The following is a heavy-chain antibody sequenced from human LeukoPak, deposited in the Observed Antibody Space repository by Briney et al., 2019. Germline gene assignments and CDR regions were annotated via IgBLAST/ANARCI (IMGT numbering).Heavy chain of an antibody. CDR3: ARDRRYYGSGSLGGFDY. CDR2: ISYDGSNK. J-gene: IGHJ4*02. D-gene: IGHD3-10*01. V-gene: IGHV3-30*04. CDR1: GFTFRSYA. Sequence: GGSLRLSCAASGFTFRSYAMHWVRQAPGKGLEWVAVISYDGSNKYYADSVKGRFTISRDDPKNTLYLQVNSLRAEDTAVYYCARDRRYYGSGSLGGFDYWGQGTLVTVSS.